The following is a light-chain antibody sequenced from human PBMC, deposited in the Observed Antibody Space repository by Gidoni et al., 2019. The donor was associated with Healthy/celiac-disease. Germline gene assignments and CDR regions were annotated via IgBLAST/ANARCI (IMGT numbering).Light chain of an antibody. V-gene: IGKV3-11*01. CDR1: QIVSSY. CDR2: DAS. Sequence: EIVLTQSPATLSSSPGERATLSCRASQIVSSYLAWYQQKPGQAPRLLIYDASNRATGIPARFSGSGSGTDFTLTISSLEPEDFAVYYCQQRSNWPRTFXQXTKVEIK. CDR3: QQRSNWPRT. J-gene: IGKJ1*01.